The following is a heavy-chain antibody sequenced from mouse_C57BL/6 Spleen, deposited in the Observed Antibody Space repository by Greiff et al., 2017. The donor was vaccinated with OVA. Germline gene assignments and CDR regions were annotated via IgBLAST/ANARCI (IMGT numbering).Heavy chain of an antibody. D-gene: IGHD2-4*01. CDR2: ISYDGSN. J-gene: IGHJ3*01. CDR3: ARDPGLRRFAY. V-gene: IGHV3-6*01. Sequence: ESGPGLVKPSQSLSLTCSVTGYSITSGYYWNWIRQFPGNKLEWMGYISYDGSNNYNPSLKNRISITRDTSKNQFFLKLNSVTTEDTATYYCARDPGLRRFAYWGQGTLVTVSA. CDR1: GYSITSGYY.